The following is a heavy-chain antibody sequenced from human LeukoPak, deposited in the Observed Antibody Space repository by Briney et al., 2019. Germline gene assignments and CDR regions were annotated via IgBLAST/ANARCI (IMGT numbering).Heavy chain of an antibody. CDR3: ARGAAMSSTGFDY. CDR2: ISYDGSNN. CDR1: GFTFSSYA. D-gene: IGHD6-13*01. J-gene: IGHJ4*02. V-gene: IGHV3-30*04. Sequence: PGRSLRLSCAVSGFTFSSYAMHWVRQAPGKGLEWVTVISYDGSNNYYADSVKGRFTISRDNSKNTLYLRMNSLRAEDTAVYYCARGAAMSSTGFDYWGQGTLVTVSS.